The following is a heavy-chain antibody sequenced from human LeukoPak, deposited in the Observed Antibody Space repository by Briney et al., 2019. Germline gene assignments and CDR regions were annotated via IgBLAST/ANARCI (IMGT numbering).Heavy chain of an antibody. V-gene: IGHV3-33*01. CDR3: ARDSQRVGYCSSTSCYLWFDP. CDR2: IWYDGSNK. CDR1: GFTFSSYG. D-gene: IGHD2-2*01. J-gene: IGHJ5*02. Sequence: GRSLRLSRAASGFTFSSYGMHWVRQAPGKGLEWVAVIWYDGSNKYYADSVKGRFTISRDNSKNTLYLQMNSLRAEDTAVYYCARDSQRVGYCSSTSCYLWFDPWGQGTLVTVSS.